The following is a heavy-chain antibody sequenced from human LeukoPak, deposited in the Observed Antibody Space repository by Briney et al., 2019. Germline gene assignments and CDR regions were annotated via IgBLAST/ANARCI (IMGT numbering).Heavy chain of an antibody. CDR2: ISSSSSYI. Sequence: GGSLRLSCAASGFTFSSYSMNWVRQAPGKGLEWVSSISSSSSYIYCADSVKGRFTISRDNAKNSLYLQMNSLRADDTAVYYCAKGGLVHRFDPWGQGTLVTVSS. CDR1: GFTFSSYS. V-gene: IGHV3-21*04. J-gene: IGHJ5*02. CDR3: AKGGLVHRFDP.